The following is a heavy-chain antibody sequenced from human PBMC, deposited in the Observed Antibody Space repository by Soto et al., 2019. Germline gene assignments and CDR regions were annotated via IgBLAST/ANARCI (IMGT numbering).Heavy chain of an antibody. CDR3: ARRLPGSYSSNWYEVDY. J-gene: IGHJ4*02. D-gene: IGHD6-13*01. CDR1: GFTFSSYA. CDR2: ILYDGSNK. V-gene: IGHV3-30-3*01. Sequence: QVQLVESGGGVVQPGRSLRLSCAASGFTFSSYAMHWVRQAPGTGLEWVAVILYDGSNKYYADSVKGRFTISRDNSKNTLYLQMDSLRAEDTAVYYCARRLPGSYSSNWYEVDYWGQGTLVTVSS.